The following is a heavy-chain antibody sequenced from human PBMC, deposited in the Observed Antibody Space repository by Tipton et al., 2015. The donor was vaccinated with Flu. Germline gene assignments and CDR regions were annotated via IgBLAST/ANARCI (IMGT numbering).Heavy chain of an antibody. D-gene: IGHD3-16*01. CDR2: IYTSGST. Sequence: TLSLTCTVSGGSISSGSYYWTWIRQPAGKGLEWIGRIYTSGSTNYNPSLNSRVTISIDTSKNQFSLKLSSVTAADTAVYFCAREPGGYDYGYVDYWGQGTLVTVSS. J-gene: IGHJ4*02. V-gene: IGHV4-61*02. CDR1: GGSISSGSYY. CDR3: AREPGGYDYGYVDY.